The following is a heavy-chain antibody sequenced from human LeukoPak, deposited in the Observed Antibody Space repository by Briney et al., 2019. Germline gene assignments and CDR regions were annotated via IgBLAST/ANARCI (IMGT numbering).Heavy chain of an antibody. CDR2: ITSSSSTT. Sequence: GGSLRLSCAASGFTFSSYSMNWVRQAPGKGLEWVSYITSSSSTTYYADSVKGRFTISRDNSKNTLYLQMNGLRAADTAVYYCAKDTTFNLYNWNYYLDYWGQGTLVTVSS. CDR3: AKDTTFNLYNWNYYLDY. V-gene: IGHV3-48*01. D-gene: IGHD1-7*01. CDR1: GFTFSSYS. J-gene: IGHJ4*02.